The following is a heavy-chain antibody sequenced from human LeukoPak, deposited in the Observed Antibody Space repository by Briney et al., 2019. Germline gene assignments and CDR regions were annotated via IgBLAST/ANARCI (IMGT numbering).Heavy chain of an antibody. CDR3: ARDFRSGSYFFDY. J-gene: IGHJ4*02. CDR2: IKQDGSEK. Sequence: QPGGSLRLSCAASGFTFSSYWMSWVRQAPGKGLEWVANIKQDGSEKYYADSVKGRFTISRDNSKNTLYLQMNSLRAEDTAVYYCARDFRSGSYFFDYWGQGILVTVSS. V-gene: IGHV3-7*01. D-gene: IGHD1-26*01. CDR1: GFTFSSYW.